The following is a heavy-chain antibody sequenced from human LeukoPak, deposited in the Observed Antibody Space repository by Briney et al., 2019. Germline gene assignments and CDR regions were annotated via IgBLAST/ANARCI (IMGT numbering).Heavy chain of an antibody. CDR1: GYTFTSYG. CDR2: ISAYNGNT. J-gene: IGHJ6*02. CDR3: AREDRYCSSTSCWIPGYYYYYGMDV. Sequence: ASVKVSCKASGYTFTSYGISWVRRAPGQGLEWMGWISAYNGNTNYAQKLQGRVTMTTDTSTSTAYMELRSLRSDDTAVYYCAREDRYCSSTSCWIPGYYYYYGMDVWGQGTTVTVSS. D-gene: IGHD2-2*01. V-gene: IGHV1-18*01.